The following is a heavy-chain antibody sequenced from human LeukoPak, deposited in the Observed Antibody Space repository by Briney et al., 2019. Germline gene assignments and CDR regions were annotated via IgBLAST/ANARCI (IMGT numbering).Heavy chain of an antibody. D-gene: IGHD6-19*01. CDR2: ISYDGSNK. J-gene: IGHJ4*02. V-gene: IGHV3-30-3*01. CDR1: GFTFSSYA. CDR3: ARDSDSSGWYEGMEY. Sequence: GGSLRLSCAASGFTFSSYAMHWVRQAPGKGLEWVAVISYDGSNKYYTDSVKGRFTISRDNSKNTLYLQMNSLRAEDRAVYYCARDSDSSGWYEGMEYWGQGTLVTISS.